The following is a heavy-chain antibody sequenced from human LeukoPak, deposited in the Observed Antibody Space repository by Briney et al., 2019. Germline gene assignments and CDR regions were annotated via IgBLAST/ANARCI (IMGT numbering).Heavy chain of an antibody. V-gene: IGHV3-74*01. Sequence: GGSLRPSCAASGFTFSNYRMHWVRQAPGKGLVWVSRIDSDGKSTNYADSVKGRFTISGDNAKNTLYLQMNSLRVEDTAVYYCVRDKEVVTGIGWFDPWGQGTLGTVSS. D-gene: IGHD2-21*02. CDR1: GFTFSNYR. J-gene: IGHJ5*02. CDR2: IDSDGKST. CDR3: VRDKEVVTGIGWFDP.